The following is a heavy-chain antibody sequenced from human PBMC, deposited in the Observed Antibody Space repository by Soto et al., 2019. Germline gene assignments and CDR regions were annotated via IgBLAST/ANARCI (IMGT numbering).Heavy chain of an antibody. Sequence: SETLSLTCTVSGGSISSSSYYWGWIRQPPGKGLEWIGSIYYSGSTYYNPSLKSRVTISVDTSKNQFSLKLSSVTAADTAVYYSARATVVPSHVAYYYGMDVWGQGTTVTVSS. D-gene: IGHD2-2*01. V-gene: IGHV4-39*01. CDR3: ARATVVPSHVAYYYGMDV. J-gene: IGHJ6*02. CDR1: GGSISSSSYY. CDR2: IYYSGST.